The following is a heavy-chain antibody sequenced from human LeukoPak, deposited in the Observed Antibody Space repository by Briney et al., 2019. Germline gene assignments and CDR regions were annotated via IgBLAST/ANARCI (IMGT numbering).Heavy chain of an antibody. V-gene: IGHV4-30-2*01. D-gene: IGHD2-8*01. CDR2: IYHSGST. CDR1: GGSISSGGYY. Sequence: SETLSLTCTVSGGSISSGGYYWSWIRQPPGKGLEWIGYIYHSGSTYYNPSLKSRVTISVDRSKNQFSLKLSSVTAADTAVYYCARDNRYCTNGVCYIGTFDYWGQGTLVTVSS. J-gene: IGHJ4*02. CDR3: ARDNRYCTNGVCYIGTFDY.